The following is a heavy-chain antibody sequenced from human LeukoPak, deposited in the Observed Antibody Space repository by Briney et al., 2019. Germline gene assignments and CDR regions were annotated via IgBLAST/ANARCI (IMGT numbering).Heavy chain of an antibody. CDR2: IYYTGSS. CDR3: ARLSKGRYFDYIFDF. V-gene: IGHV4-39*01. CDR1: GGSVSSSTYY. J-gene: IGHJ4*02. Sequence: PSETLSLTCAVSGGSVSSSTYYGGWIRQPPGKGLEWIGNIYYTGSSYYNPSLKSRVTMSVDTSKNQFSLKMNSVTAADTAVYYCARLSKGRYFDYIFDFWGQGTLLTVTS. D-gene: IGHD3-9*01.